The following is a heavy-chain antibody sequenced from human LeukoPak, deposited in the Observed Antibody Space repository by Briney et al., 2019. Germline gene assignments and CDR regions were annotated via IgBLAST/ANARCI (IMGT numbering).Heavy chain of an antibody. V-gene: IGHV3-33*01. J-gene: IGHJ2*01. CDR2: IWYDGSNK. D-gene: IGHD2-15*01. Sequence: PGRSLRLSCAASGFTFSSYGMHWVRQAPGKGLEWVAVIWYDGSNKYYADSVKGRFTISRDNSKNTLYLQMNSLRAEDTAMYYCARGSDCIGVSCYSYWYFDLWGRGTLVTVSS. CDR1: GFTFSSYG. CDR3: ARGSDCIGVSCYSYWYFDL.